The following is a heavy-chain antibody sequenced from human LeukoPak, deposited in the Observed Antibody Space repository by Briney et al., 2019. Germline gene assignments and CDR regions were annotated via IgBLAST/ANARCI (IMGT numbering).Heavy chain of an antibody. CDR1: GFSFSSYW. CDR2: IFPDDSDS. J-gene: IGHJ3*02. V-gene: IGHV5-51*01. Sequence: GESLKISCKGSGFSFSSYWIVWVRQMPGKDLEWMGIIFPDDSDSRYSPSFQGQVTISADKSISTAYLQWHSLKASDTALYYCARQSSLSHAFDIWGQGTMVSVSS. CDR3: ARQSSLSHAFDI. D-gene: IGHD2-2*01.